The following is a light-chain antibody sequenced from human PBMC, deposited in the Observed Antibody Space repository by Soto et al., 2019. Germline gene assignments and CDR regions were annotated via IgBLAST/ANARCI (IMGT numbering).Light chain of an antibody. Sequence: QSALTQPPSASGSPGQSVTISCTGTSRDVGAYNYVSWYQQHPGKAPKVMMYEITKRPSGVPDRFSGSKSGNTASLTVSGLQAEDEADYYCSSYAGDNNGVFGGGTKLTVL. CDR3: SSYAGDNNGV. CDR2: EIT. J-gene: IGLJ3*02. CDR1: SRDVGAYNY. V-gene: IGLV2-8*01.